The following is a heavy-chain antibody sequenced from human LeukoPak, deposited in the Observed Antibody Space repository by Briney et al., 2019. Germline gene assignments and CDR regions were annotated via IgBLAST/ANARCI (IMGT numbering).Heavy chain of an antibody. CDR1: GFTFSSYS. J-gene: IGHJ5*02. D-gene: IGHD4-11*01. V-gene: IGHV3-21*01. CDR2: ISSNSSYI. Sequence: PGGSLRLSCAASGFTFSSYSMNWVRQAPGKGLEWVSSISSNSSYIYYADSVKSRFTISRDNAKNSLYLQMNSLRAEDTAVYYCARGPTVTIDFFDPLGQGTLGTVS. CDR3: ARGPTVTIDFFDP.